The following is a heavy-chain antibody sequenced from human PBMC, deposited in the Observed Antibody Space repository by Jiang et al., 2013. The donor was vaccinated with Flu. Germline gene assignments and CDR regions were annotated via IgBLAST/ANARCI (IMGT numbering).Heavy chain of an antibody. V-gene: IGHV2-70*20. CDR3: SRMKGRNDFWSGYPAYYYGMDV. CDR1: GFSLITTGMC. D-gene: IGHD3-3*01. J-gene: IGHJ6*02. CDR2: ITWDDDK. Sequence: PTQTLTLTCSFSGFSLITTGMCVSWVRQPPGKALEWLALITWDDDKYYSTSLKTRLTISKDTSKNQVVLTMTSADPVDTATYFCSRMKGRNDFWSGYPAYYYGMDVWGQGTTVTVSS.